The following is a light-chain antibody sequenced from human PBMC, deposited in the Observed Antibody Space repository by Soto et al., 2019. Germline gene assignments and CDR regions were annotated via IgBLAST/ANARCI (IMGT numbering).Light chain of an antibody. CDR1: SSNIGAGYD. CDR3: QSYDSGLSVVYV. J-gene: IGLJ1*01. Sequence: QSVLTQPPSVSGAPGQRVTISCTGSSSNIGAGYDVHWYQQLPGTAPKLLIYGNTNRPSDVPDRFSGSKAGASASLAISGLQAEDEADYYCQSYDSGLSVVYVFGTGTKVTVL. CDR2: GNT. V-gene: IGLV1-40*01.